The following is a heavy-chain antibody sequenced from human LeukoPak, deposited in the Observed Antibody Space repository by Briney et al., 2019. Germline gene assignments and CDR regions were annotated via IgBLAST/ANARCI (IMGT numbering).Heavy chain of an antibody. V-gene: IGHV3-30*18. J-gene: IGHJ4*02. CDR1: GFTFSRYG. CDR3: AKGYYYDSSGYYTH. CDR2: ISYDGTNK. Sequence: GGSLRLSCAASGFTFSRYGMHWVRQAPGKGLEWVAVISYDGTNKYYADSVKGRFTISRDNSKNTLYLQMNSLRAEDTAVYYCAKGYYYDSSGYYTHWGQGTLVTVSS. D-gene: IGHD3-22*01.